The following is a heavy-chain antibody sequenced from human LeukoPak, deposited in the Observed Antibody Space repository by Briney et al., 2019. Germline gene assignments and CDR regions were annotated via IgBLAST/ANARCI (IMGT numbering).Heavy chain of an antibody. V-gene: IGHV3-7*03. CDR2: INHNGNVN. CDR1: GFTYSSYW. D-gene: IGHD3-16*01. CDR3: ARGGGLDV. Sequence: GGSLRLSCAASGFTYSSYWMSWARQAPGKGLEWVASINHNGNVNYYVDSVKGRFTISRDNAKNSLYLQMSNLRAEDTAVYFCARGGGLDVWGQGATVTVSS. J-gene: IGHJ6*02.